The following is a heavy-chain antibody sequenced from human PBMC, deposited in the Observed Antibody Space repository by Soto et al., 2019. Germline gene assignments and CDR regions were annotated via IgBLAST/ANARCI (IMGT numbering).Heavy chain of an antibody. D-gene: IGHD6-19*01. CDR1: GGSISSGGYS. J-gene: IGHJ4*02. CDR3: ARAQYSSGWKVDY. CDR2: IYHSGST. Sequence: TLSLTCAVSGGSISSGGYSWSWIRQPPGKGLEWIGYIYHSGSTYYNPSLKSRVTISVDRSKNQFSLKLSSVTAADTAVYYCARAQYSSGWKVDYWGQGTLVTVSS. V-gene: IGHV4-30-2*01.